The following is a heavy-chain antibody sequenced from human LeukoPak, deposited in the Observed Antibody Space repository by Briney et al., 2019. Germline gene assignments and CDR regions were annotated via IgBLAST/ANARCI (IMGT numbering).Heavy chain of an antibody. CDR1: GGSISSYY. Sequence: PSETLSLTCTVSGGSISSYYWSWIRQPPGEGLGWIGYIYYSGSTNYNPSLRSRVTISVDTSKNQFSLKLNSVTAADTAVYYCARDYGGYYDSSGPLGIWGQGTLVTVSS. D-gene: IGHD3-22*01. J-gene: IGHJ4*02. CDR3: ARDYGGYYDSSGPLGI. V-gene: IGHV4-59*01. CDR2: IYYSGST.